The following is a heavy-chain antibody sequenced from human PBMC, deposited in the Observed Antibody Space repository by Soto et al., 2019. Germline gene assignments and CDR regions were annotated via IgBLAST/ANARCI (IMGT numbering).Heavy chain of an antibody. CDR3: EKIPYSGSSEFDY. V-gene: IGHV3-30*18. CDR2: ISYDGSNK. CDR1: GFTFSSYG. Sequence: GGSLRLSCAASGFTFSSYGMHWVRQAPGKGLEWVAVISYDGSNKYYGDSVKGRFTISRDNSKNTVYLQMNSLRAEDTAMYYCEKIPYSGSSEFDYWGQGTLVTVSS. D-gene: IGHD1-26*01. J-gene: IGHJ4*02.